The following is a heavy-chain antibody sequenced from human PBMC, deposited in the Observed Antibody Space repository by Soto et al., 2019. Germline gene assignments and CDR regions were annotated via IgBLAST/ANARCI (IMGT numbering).Heavy chain of an antibody. V-gene: IGHV4-34*01. CDR3: ALARATVTPMLYYYGMDV. CDR1: GGSFSGYY. CDR2: INHSGST. J-gene: IGHJ6*02. D-gene: IGHD4-4*01. Sequence: SETLSLTCTVYGGSFSGYYWSWIRQPPGKGLEWIGEINHSGSTNYNPSLKSRVTISVDTSKNQFSLKLSSVTAADTAVYYCALARATVTPMLYYYGMDVWGQGTTVTVSS.